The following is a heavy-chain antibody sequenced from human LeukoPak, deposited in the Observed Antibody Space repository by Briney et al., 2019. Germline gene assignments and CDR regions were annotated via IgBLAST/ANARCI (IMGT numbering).Heavy chain of an antibody. CDR2: INSDGSST. CDR1: GFTFSSYW. V-gene: IGHV3-74*01. CDR3: ARDPEGYYDSSGYYTGDNWFDP. D-gene: IGHD3-22*01. Sequence: GGSLRLSCAASGFTFSSYWMHWVRQAPGKGLVWVSRINSDGSSTSYADSVKGRFTISRDNAENTLYLQMNSLRAEDTAVYYCARDPEGYYDSSGYYTGDNWFDPWGQGTLVTVSS. J-gene: IGHJ5*02.